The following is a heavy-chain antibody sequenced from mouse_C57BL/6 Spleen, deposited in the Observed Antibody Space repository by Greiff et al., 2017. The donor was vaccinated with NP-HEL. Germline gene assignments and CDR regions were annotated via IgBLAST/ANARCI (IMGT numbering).Heavy chain of an antibody. D-gene: IGHD2-4*01. CDR1: GYTFTSYW. V-gene: IGHV1-69*01. CDR3: ARSLYDYDGGFDY. J-gene: IGHJ2*01. Sequence: VQLQQPGAELVMPGASVKLSCKASGYTFTSYWMHWVKQRPGQGLEWIGEIDPSDSYTNYNQKFKGKSTLTVDKSSSTAYMQLSSLTSEDSAVYYCARSLYDYDGGFDYWGQGTTLTVSS. CDR2: IDPSDSYT.